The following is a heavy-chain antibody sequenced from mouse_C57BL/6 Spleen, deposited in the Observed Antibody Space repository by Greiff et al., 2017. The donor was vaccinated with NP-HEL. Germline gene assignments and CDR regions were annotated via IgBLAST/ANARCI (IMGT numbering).Heavy chain of an antibody. D-gene: IGHD1-1*01. Sequence: EVQLQQSGPELVKPGASVKISCKASGYTFTDYYMNWVKQSHGKSLEWIGDINPNNGGTSYNQKFKGKATLTVDKSSSTAYMELRSLTSEDSAIYYWARYDYYGSSYDWFAYWGQGTLVTVSA. J-gene: IGHJ3*01. CDR1: GYTFTDYY. CDR2: INPNNGGT. V-gene: IGHV1-26*01. CDR3: ARYDYYGSSYDWFAY.